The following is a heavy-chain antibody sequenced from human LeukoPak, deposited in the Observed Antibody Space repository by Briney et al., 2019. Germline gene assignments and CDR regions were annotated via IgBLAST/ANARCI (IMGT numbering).Heavy chain of an antibody. CDR2: ISDSGTTT. Sequence: GGSLRLSCAASGFTFSSYEMNWVRPAPGKGLEWVSYISDSGTTTYYADSVNGRITISRDNAKNSLYLQMNSLRAEDMTVYYCARAFGSGSYSFWGQGTLVSVSS. D-gene: IGHD3-10*01. CDR1: GFTFSSYE. V-gene: IGHV3-48*03. CDR3: ARAFGSGSYSF. J-gene: IGHJ4*02.